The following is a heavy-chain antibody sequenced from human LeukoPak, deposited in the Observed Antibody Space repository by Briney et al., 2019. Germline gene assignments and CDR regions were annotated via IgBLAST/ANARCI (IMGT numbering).Heavy chain of an antibody. CDR3: ATTSEPDYSNYWYYYYGMDV. CDR2: ISGSGGST. CDR1: GFTFSSYA. V-gene: IGHV3-23*01. D-gene: IGHD4-11*01. J-gene: IGHJ6*02. Sequence: PGGSLRLSCAASGFTFSSYAMSWVRQAPGKGLEWVSAISGSGGSTYYADSVKGRFTISRDNSKNTLYLQMNSLRAEDTAVYYCATTSEPDYSNYWYYYYGMDVWGQGTTVTVSS.